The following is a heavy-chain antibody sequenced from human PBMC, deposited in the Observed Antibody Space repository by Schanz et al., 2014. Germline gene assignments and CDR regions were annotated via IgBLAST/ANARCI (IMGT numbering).Heavy chain of an antibody. CDR3: ARIIDGDDLY. D-gene: IGHD4-17*01. Sequence: QVRLVQSGAAVQKPGSSVKVSCKSSGATFNSSAFGWVRQAPGQGFEWVGSIIPPLRQTRYAQKFEERVIITAVTPKTTVYMDVASLTSDYTAVDFCARIIDGDDLYWGQGTLVTVSS. V-gene: IGHV1-69*04. CDR1: GATFNSSA. CDR2: IIPPLRQT. J-gene: IGHJ4*02.